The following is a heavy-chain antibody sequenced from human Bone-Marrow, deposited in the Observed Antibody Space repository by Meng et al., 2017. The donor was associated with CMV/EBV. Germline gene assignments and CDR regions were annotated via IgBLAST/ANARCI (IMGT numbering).Heavy chain of an antibody. D-gene: IGHD3-3*01. CDR3: ARAYYDFGSGYFPSYYYGMDV. J-gene: IGHJ6*01. CDR1: GFTFSSYD. V-gene: IGHV3-13*01. Sequence: GESLKISWAASGFTFSSYDMHWVRQATGKGLEWVSAIGTAGDTYYPGSVKGRFTISRENAKNSLYLQMNSLRAGDTAVYYCARAYYDFGSGYFPSYYYGMDVWGQGTTVTVSS. CDR2: IGTAGDT.